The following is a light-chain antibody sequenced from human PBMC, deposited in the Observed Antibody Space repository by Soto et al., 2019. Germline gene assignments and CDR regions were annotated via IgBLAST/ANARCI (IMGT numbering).Light chain of an antibody. CDR2: AAS. J-gene: IGKJ1*01. V-gene: IGKV1-27*01. CDR3: QKYNSAPWT. Sequence: DIPMTQSPSSLSASVGDRVTITCRASQGISNYLAWYQQKPGKVPKVLIYAASTLQSGVPSRFRGSASGTDFTLTISSLQPEDVATYYCQKYNSAPWTFGQGTKVEIK. CDR1: QGISNY.